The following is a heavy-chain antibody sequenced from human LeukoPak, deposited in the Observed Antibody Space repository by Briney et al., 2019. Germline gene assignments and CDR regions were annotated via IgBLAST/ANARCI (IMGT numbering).Heavy chain of an antibody. D-gene: IGHD4-23*01. J-gene: IGHJ4*02. Sequence: ASVKVSCKASGYTFTTFAVTWVRQAPGQGLEWMGWISGYNGVTNYAQKLQDRVTITMDTSTSTAYMELRSLRSDDTAVYYCARTEVRWGHYYFDHSGQGTLVTVSS. CDR2: ISGYNGVT. CDR3: ARTEVRWGHYYFDH. CDR1: GYTFTTFA. V-gene: IGHV1-18*01.